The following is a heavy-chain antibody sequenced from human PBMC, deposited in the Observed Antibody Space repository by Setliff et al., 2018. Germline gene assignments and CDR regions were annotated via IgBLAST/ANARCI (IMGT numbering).Heavy chain of an antibody. Sequence: SETLSLTCTVSGGSISTKNYYWGWIRQPPGKGLEWIGNIYYSGGTYYSPSLKSRVTISVDTSENQFSLKLNSVTAADTAVYYCARRADYSRSWSYYFDCWGQGTLVTVSS. CDR1: GGSISTKNYY. J-gene: IGHJ4*02. CDR2: IYYSGGT. CDR3: ARRADYSRSWSYYFDC. V-gene: IGHV4-39*01. D-gene: IGHD6-13*01.